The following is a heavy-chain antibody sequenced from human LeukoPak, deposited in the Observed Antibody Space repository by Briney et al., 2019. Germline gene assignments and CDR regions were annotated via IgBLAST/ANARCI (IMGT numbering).Heavy chain of an antibody. CDR3: ARVCRGAVIAMPWFDP. Sequence: PGGSLRLSCAASGFSFSVYSMTWVRQAPGKGLEWVSSISGSSGSTYYADSVKGRFTISRDNSKNTLYLQMNSLRAEDTAVYYCARVCRGAVIAMPWFDPWGQGTLVTVSS. D-gene: IGHD2-21*01. V-gene: IGHV3-23*01. CDR2: ISGSSGST. CDR1: GFSFSVYS. J-gene: IGHJ5*02.